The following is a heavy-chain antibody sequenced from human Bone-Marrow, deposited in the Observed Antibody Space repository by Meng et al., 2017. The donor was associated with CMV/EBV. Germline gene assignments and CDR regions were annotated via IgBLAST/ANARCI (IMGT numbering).Heavy chain of an antibody. CDR3: ARLPVTTRYYYYGMDV. D-gene: IGHD4-11*01. Sequence: SETLSLTCTVSGYSISSGYYWGWIRQPPGKGLEWIGSIYHSGSTYYNPSLKSRVTISVDTSKNQFSLKLSSVTAADTAVYYCARLPVTTRYYYYGMDVWGQGTTVTVSS. CDR2: IYHSGST. V-gene: IGHV4-38-2*02. CDR1: GYSISSGYY. J-gene: IGHJ6*02.